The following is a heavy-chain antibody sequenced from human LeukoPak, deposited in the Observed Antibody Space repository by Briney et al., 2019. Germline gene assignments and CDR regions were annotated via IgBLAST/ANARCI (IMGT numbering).Heavy chain of an antibody. D-gene: IGHD3-22*01. J-gene: IGHJ4*02. V-gene: IGHV4-34*01. CDR2: INHSGST. CDR1: GGSFSAYY. Sequence: SETLSLTCVVYGGSFSAYYWNWIRQPPGKGLEWIGEINHSGSTNYNPSLKSRVTISVDTSKNQFSLKLSSVTAADTAVYYCALFYSDNSGYLFDYWGQGTLVTVSS. CDR3: ALFYSDNSGYLFDY.